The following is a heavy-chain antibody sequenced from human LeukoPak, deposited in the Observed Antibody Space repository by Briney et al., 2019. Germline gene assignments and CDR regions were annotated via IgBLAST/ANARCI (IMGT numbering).Heavy chain of an antibody. V-gene: IGHV4-30-4*01. CDR1: GGSINSGDYY. D-gene: IGHD2-2*01. Sequence: PSQTLSLTCTVSGGSINSGDYYWSWIRQPPGKGLEWIGYINYSGSTFHYNPSLKSRVTISVDTSKNQFSLRLNSVTVADSAVYYCASTNYSSARCYGANWFDPWGQETLVTVSS. J-gene: IGHJ5*02. CDR2: INYSGST. CDR3: ASTNYSSARCYGANWFDP.